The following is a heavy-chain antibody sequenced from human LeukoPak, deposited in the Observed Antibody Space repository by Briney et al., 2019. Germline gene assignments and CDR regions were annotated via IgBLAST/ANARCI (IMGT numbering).Heavy chain of an antibody. CDR3: VRGRGSYGWFDP. D-gene: IGHD3-10*01. Sequence: GGSLRLSCAASGFTSSSYWMHWVRQVPGKGLVWVSRISGDGAARNYADSVKGRFTISRDDAKNTVDLQMNSLRGEDTAVYYCVRGRGSYGWFDPWGQGTLVTVSS. CDR1: GFTSSSYW. J-gene: IGHJ5*02. V-gene: IGHV3-74*01. CDR2: ISGDGAAR.